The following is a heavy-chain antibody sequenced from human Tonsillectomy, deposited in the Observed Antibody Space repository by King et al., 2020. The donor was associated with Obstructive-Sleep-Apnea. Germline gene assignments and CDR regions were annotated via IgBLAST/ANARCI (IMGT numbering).Heavy chain of an antibody. CDR2: ISVDESYK. D-gene: IGHD2-15*01. J-gene: IGHJ4*02. Sequence: VQLVESGGGVVQPGRSLRLSCAASGFTFSSYALHWVRQAPGKWLEWVAVISVDESYKYYADSVKGRFTISRDNSKNTLYVQMNSLRAEETAVYYCARTLGDCSGRSCYFDYWGQGTLVTVSS. CDR3: ARTLGDCSGRSCYFDY. V-gene: IGHV3-30*04. CDR1: GFTFSSYA.